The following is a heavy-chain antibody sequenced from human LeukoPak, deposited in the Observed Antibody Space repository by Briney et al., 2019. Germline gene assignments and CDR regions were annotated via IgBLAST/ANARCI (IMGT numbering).Heavy chain of an antibody. V-gene: IGHV4-59*01. CDR3: AGHYYDSSGYFTTTSIFDY. CDR2: IYYSGST. J-gene: IGHJ4*02. D-gene: IGHD3-22*01. Sequence: SETLSLTCTVSGGSISSYYWSWLRQPPGKGLEWIGYIYYSGSTNYNPSLKSRVTISVDTSKNQFSLKLSSVTAADTAVYYCAGHYYDSSGYFTTTSIFDYWGQGTLVTVSS. CDR1: GGSISSYY.